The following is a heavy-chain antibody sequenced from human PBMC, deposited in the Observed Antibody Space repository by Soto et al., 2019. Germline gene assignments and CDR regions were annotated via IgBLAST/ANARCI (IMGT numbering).Heavy chain of an antibody. Sequence: QVQLVQSGAEVKKPGASVKVSCKASGYTFTSYGISWVRQAPGQGLEWMGWISSYNGNTNYAQKLQGRVTMTTDTSTSTAYMELRSLRADDTAVYYCAREADHIVVVPDAHSGMDVWGQGTTVTVSS. CDR2: ISSYNGNT. CDR3: AREADHIVVVPDAHSGMDV. J-gene: IGHJ6*02. D-gene: IGHD2-2*01. V-gene: IGHV1-18*01. CDR1: GYTFTSYG.